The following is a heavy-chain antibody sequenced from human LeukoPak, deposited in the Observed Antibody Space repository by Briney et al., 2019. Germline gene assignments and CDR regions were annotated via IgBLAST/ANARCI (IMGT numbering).Heavy chain of an antibody. CDR2: ISSNGGST. CDR1: GFTFSSYA. D-gene: IGHD2-2*01. Sequence: GGSLRLSCAASGFTFSSYAMHWVRQAPGKGLEYVSAISSNGGSTYYANSVKGRFTISRDNSKNTLYLQMGSLRAEDMAVYYCASSQVPAAPFDYWGQGTLVTVSS. V-gene: IGHV3-64*01. CDR3: ASSQVPAAPFDY. J-gene: IGHJ4*02.